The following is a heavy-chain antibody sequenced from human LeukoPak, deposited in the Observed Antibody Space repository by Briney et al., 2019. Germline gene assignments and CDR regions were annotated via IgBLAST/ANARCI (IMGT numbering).Heavy chain of an antibody. CDR1: GGSFSGYY. CDR3: ARGTAMATIYYYYYYMDV. V-gene: IGHV4-34*01. J-gene: IGHJ6*03. Sequence: SETLSLTCAVYGGSFSGYYWSWIRQPPGKGLEWIGEINHSGSTNYNPSLKSRVTLSVDTSKNQFSRKLSSVTAADTAVYYCARGTAMATIYYYYYYMDVWGKGTTVTVSS. CDR2: INHSGST. D-gene: IGHD5-18*01.